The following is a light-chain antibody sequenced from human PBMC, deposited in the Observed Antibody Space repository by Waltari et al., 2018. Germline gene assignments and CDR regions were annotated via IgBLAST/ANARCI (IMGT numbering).Light chain of an antibody. J-gene: IGKJ1*01. CDR2: GAS. CDR1: ESVPSDY. CDR3: HQYGSLPWT. V-gene: IGKV3-20*01. Sequence: EILLTQSPGTLSLSPGERATLSCRASESVPSDYIAWYQQKPGQAPRLLISGASTRATGIGDRFSGSGSGTDFTLTISRLEPEDFAVYYCHQYGSLPWTFGQGTQVEIK.